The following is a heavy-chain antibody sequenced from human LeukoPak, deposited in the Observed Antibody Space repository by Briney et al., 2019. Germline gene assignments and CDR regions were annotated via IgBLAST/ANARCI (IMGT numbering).Heavy chain of an antibody. CDR1: GFTFSSYE. CDR3: ARQGDLDPYYMDV. D-gene: IGHD3-10*01. CDR2: ISSSGSTI. J-gene: IGHJ6*03. V-gene: IGHV3-48*03. Sequence: GGSLRLSCAASGFTFSSYEMNWVRQAPGKGLEWVSYISSSGSTIYYADSVKGRFTISRDNAKNSLYLQMNSLRAEDTALYYCARQGDLDPYYMDVWGKGTTVTVSS.